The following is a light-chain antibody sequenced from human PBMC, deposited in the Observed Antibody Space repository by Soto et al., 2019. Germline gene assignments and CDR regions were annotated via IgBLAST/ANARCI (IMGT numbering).Light chain of an antibody. J-gene: IGKJ1*01. CDR1: QTISTW. CDR3: QHYNGYRWT. V-gene: IGKV1-5*01. Sequence: DIQVTQSPPTLSASVGDRVTITCRASQTISTWMAWYQQKPGKAPKLLVYDASTLQSGVASRFSGSGSGTEFTLTISSLRPDDFATYYCQHYNGYRWTFGQGTKVDIK. CDR2: DAS.